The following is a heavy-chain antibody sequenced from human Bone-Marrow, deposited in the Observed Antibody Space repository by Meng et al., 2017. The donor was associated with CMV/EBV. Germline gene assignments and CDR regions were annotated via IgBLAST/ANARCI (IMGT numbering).Heavy chain of an antibody. D-gene: IGHD4-17*01. V-gene: IGHV3-74*01. CDR2: IKNDGRIV. CDR1: GFTFSDYW. CDR3: ASAVPTNRP. J-gene: IGHJ5*02. Sequence: LHLVASGVGLVQPGWTLRLSCAASGFTFSDYWMHWVRQAPGKGLVWVSGIKNDGRIVSHADSVKGRFTISRDNTNNMLYLQMSSLRAEDTAIYYCASAVPTNRPWGQGILVTVSS.